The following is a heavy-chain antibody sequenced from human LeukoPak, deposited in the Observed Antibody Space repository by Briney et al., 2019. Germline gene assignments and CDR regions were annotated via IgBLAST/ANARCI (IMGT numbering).Heavy chain of an antibody. CDR2: INHSGST. CDR1: GGSFSGYY. V-gene: IGHV4-34*01. CDR3: ARGLGY. J-gene: IGHJ4*02. Sequence: SETLSLTCAVYGGSFSGYYWSWFRQPPGKGLEWLGEINHSGSTNYNPSHKSRVTISVDTSKSQFSLKLSSVTAADTAVYYCARGLGYWGQGTLVTVSS.